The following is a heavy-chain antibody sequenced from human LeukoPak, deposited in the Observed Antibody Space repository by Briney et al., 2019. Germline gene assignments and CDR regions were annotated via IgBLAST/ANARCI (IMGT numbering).Heavy chain of an antibody. J-gene: IGHJ4*02. CDR1: GGSFSGYY. CDR3: ARAPKYYDFWSTPGPNFDY. D-gene: IGHD3-3*01. V-gene: IGHV4-34*01. Sequence: PSETLSLTCAVYGGSFSGYYWSWIRQPPGKGLEWIGEINHSGSTNYNPSLKSRVTISVDTSKNQFSLKLSSVTAADTAVYYCARAPKYYDFWSTPGPNFDYWGQGTLVTVSS. CDR2: INHSGST.